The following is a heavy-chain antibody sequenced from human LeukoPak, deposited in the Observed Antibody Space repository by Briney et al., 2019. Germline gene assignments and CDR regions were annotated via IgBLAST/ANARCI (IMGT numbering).Heavy chain of an antibody. J-gene: IGHJ6*02. D-gene: IGHD2/OR15-2a*01. V-gene: IGHV3-21*01. CDR3: ARGEDSTTIRASYGMDV. CDR2: ISKGGTYI. Sequence: PGGSLRLSCAGSRFTFSPYTMNWVRQAPGKGLEWVSCISKGGTYIYYADSVRGRFTISRANAKNSLYLQMNSLRAEDTAVDFCARGEDSTTIRASYGMDVWGQGTTVTVSS. CDR1: RFTFSPYT.